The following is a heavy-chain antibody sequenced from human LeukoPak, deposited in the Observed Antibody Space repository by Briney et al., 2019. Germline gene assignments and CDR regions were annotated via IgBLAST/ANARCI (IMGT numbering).Heavy chain of an antibody. Sequence: SETLSLTCTVSGGSISSYYWSWIRQPPGKGLEWIGYIYNSGSTNYNPSLKSRVTILVDTSKNQFSLKLSSVTAADTAVYYCARPLHISSGWNHTPEYYFDYWGQGTLVTVSS. V-gene: IGHV4-59*12. CDR3: ARPLHISSGWNHTPEYYFDY. D-gene: IGHD6-19*01. J-gene: IGHJ4*02. CDR2: IYNSGST. CDR1: GGSISSYY.